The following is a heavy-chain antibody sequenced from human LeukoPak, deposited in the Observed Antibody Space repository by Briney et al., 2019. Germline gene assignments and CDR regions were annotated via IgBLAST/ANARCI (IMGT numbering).Heavy chain of an antibody. CDR1: GFTFSSYS. V-gene: IGHV3-7*01. CDR3: ARHNYDFWSVYMDV. Sequence: PGGSLRLSCAASGFTFSSYSMNWVRQAPGKGLEWVANIKQDGSEKYYVDSVKGRFTISRDNAKNSLYLQMNSLRAEDTAVYYCARHNYDFWSVYMDVWGKGTTVTVSS. D-gene: IGHD3-3*01. J-gene: IGHJ6*03. CDR2: IKQDGSEK.